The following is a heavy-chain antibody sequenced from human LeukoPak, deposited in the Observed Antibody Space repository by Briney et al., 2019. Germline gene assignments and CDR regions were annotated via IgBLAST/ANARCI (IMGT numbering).Heavy chain of an antibody. J-gene: IGHJ4*02. CDR1: GFTFSRSS. V-gene: IGHV3-7*01. D-gene: IGHD5-12*01. CDR2: IKQDGVDK. CDR3: ARDPSRYDLDF. Sequence: AGGSLRLSCAASGFTFSRSSMNWVRQAPGKGLEWVATIKQDGVDKYYVDSVKGRFTISRDTAKNSLYLQMNSLRAEDTAVYYCARDPSRYDLDFWDQGTLVTVSS.